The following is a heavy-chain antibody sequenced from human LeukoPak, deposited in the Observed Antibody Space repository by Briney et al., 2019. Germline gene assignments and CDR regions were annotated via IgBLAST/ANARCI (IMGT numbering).Heavy chain of an antibody. V-gene: IGHV3-23*01. D-gene: IGHD2-15*01. CDR2: ISGNGDIT. J-gene: IGHJ4*02. CDR3: ARVKRDCSGGSCYSYDY. CDR1: GFTVSSNY. Sequence: PGGSLRLSCAASGFTVSSNYMSWVRQAPGKGLEWVSAISGNGDITYYADSVRGRFTISRDNSKNTLYLQMNSLRAEDTAVYYCARVKRDCSGGSCYSYDYWGQGTLVTVSS.